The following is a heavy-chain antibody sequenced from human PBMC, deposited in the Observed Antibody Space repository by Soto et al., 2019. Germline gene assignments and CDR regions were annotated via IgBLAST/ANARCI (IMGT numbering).Heavy chain of an antibody. V-gene: IGHV4-59*01. Sequence: PSETLSLTCTVSGGYISSYYWSWIRQPPGKGLEWIGYIYYSGSTNYNPSLKSRVTISVDTSKNQFSLKLSSVTAADTAVYYCARDLRWFDPWGQGTLVTVSS. CDR3: ARDLRWFDP. CDR2: IYYSGST. J-gene: IGHJ5*02. CDR1: GGYISSYY.